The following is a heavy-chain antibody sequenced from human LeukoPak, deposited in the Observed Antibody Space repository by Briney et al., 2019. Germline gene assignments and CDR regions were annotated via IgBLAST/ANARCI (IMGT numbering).Heavy chain of an antibody. D-gene: IGHD6-19*01. CDR1: GFTLSNFW. CDR2: IKQDGSEK. J-gene: IGHJ4*02. V-gene: IGHV3-7*05. CDR3: ATHTSGWKGYFDY. Sequence: PGGSLRLSCAASGFTLSNFWMSWVRQAPGKGLEWVANIKQDGSEKYYADSVKGRFTISRDNAKNSLYLQMNSLRAEDTAVYYCATHTSGWKGYFDYWGQGTLATVSS.